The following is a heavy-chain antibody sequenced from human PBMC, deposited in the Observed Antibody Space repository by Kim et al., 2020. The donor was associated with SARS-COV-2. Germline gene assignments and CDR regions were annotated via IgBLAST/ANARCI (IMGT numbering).Heavy chain of an antibody. V-gene: IGHV3-73*01. CDR1: GSRLSDSE. CDR2: IGSKTDNHAT. D-gene: IGHD4-17*01. Sequence: GGSLRLSCAAAGSRLSDSEIHWVRQAPGKGLEWVGLIGSKTDNHATSYAPSGKGRFILSRDDAKKTVYLQMNSLEVEDTAVYYCRRPTTVAPAWDSLYYGEDLWGRGNTVTVAS. CDR3: RRPTTVAPAWDSLYYGEDL. J-gene: IGHJ6*02.